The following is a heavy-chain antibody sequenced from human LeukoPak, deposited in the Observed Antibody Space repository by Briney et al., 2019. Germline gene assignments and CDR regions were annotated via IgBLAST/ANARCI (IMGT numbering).Heavy chain of an antibody. Sequence: SETLSLTCTVSGGSISSYYWSWIRQPPGKGLEWIGYIYYSGSTNYNPSLKSRVAISVDKSKNQFSLKLSSVTAADTAVYYCTRRGFSGDRYGAFDIWGQGTMVTVSS. CDR2: IYYSGST. D-gene: IGHD1-26*01. J-gene: IGHJ3*02. CDR3: TRRGFSGDRYGAFDI. V-gene: IGHV4-59*12. CDR1: GGSISSYY.